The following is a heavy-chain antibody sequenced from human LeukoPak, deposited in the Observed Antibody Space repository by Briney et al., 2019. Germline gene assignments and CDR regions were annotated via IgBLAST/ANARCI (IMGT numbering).Heavy chain of an antibody. Sequence: SETLSLTCTVSGGSISSSSYYWGWIRQPPGKGLEWIGNIYNSGSTYYNPSLKSRVTISVDTSKNQFSLKLSSVTATDTAVYYCARHGYPYSGYHRNYYYYVDVWGKGTTVTVSS. J-gene: IGHJ6*03. CDR2: IYNSGST. D-gene: IGHD5-12*01. CDR3: ARHGYPYSGYHRNYYYYVDV. CDR1: GGSISSSSYY. V-gene: IGHV4-39*01.